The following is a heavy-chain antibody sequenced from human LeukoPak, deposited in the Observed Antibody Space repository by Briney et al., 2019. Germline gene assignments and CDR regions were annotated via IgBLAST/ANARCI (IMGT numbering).Heavy chain of an antibody. Sequence: GGSLRLSCAASGFTVSSNYMSWVRQAPGKGLEWVSVIYSGGSTYYADSVKGRFTISRDNSKNTLYLQMNSLRAEDTAVYYCARAAIRYSRSPLDYWGQGTLVTVSS. D-gene: IGHD6-13*01. CDR3: ARAAIRYSRSPLDY. V-gene: IGHV3-66*02. CDR2: IYSGGST. CDR1: GFTVSSNY. J-gene: IGHJ4*02.